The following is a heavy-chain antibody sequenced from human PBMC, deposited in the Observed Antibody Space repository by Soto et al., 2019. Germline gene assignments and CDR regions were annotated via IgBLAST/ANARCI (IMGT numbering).Heavy chain of an antibody. V-gene: IGHV1-69*06. CDR3: ARPYYDSSGYYLWYFDY. J-gene: IGHJ4*02. D-gene: IGHD3-22*01. CDR2: IIPNFDTP. Sequence: QVQLVQSGAEVKKTGSSVKLSCKASGDSFNTFAVTWVRQAPGQGLEWMGGIIPNFDTPNYAQKFKGRVTIIADKSTSTPYMELSSLRSEDTAVYYCARPYYDSSGYYLWYFDYWGQGTLVTVSS. CDR1: GDSFNTFA.